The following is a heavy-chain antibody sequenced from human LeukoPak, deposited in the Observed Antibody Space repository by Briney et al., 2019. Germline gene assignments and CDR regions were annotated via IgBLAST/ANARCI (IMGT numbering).Heavy chain of an antibody. CDR1: GFTFGDHA. D-gene: IGHD5-18*01. V-gene: IGHV3-49*04. CDR3: TRGPIQLWLYHGMDV. J-gene: IGHJ6*02. Sequence: GRSLRLSCTVSGFTFGDHAMSWVRQAPGKGLEWVGFIRSKTYGGTTEFAASVKGRFIISRDDSTSIAYLQMNSLKTEDTAVYYCTRGPIQLWLYHGMDVWGQGTTVTVSS. CDR2: IRSKTYGGTT.